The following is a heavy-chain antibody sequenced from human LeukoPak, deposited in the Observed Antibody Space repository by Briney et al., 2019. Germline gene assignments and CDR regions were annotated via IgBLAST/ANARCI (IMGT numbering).Heavy chain of an antibody. CDR1: GGSISNYY. CDR3: ARTIKGGNYYWFDP. D-gene: IGHD1-26*01. CDR2: ISYTGST. V-gene: IGHV4-59*01. Sequence: SETPSLTCTVSGGSISNYYWSWIRQPPGEGLEWIGFISYTGSTNYNPSLKSRVTVSVDTSKNQFSLKVTSVTAADTAVYYCARTIKGGNYYWFDPWGQGTLVTVSS. J-gene: IGHJ5*02.